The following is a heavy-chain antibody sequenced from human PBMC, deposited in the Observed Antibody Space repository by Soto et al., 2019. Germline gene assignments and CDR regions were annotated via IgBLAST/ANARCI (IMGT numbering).Heavy chain of an antibody. CDR2: IYSGGST. V-gene: IGHV3-53*01. D-gene: IGHD3-10*01. CDR1: GFTVSSNY. J-gene: IGHJ5*02. Sequence: PGGSLRLSCAASGFTVSSNYMSWVRQAPGKELEWVSVIYSGGSTYYADSVKGRFTISRDNSKNTLYLQMNSLRAEDTAVYYCAWGVNDNGSTIIWSVPWGQGPLVTVS. CDR3: AWGVNDNGSTIIWSVP.